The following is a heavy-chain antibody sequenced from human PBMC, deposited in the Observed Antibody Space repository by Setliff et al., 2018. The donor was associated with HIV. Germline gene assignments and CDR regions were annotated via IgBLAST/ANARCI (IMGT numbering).Heavy chain of an antibody. V-gene: IGHV3-74*01. CDR3: ARAGEYRFDY. D-gene: IGHD2-2*01. CDR1: GFTFSSYA. CDR2: INSDGSII. Sequence: TGGSLRLSCAASGFTFSSYAMSWVRQAPGEGLVWVSRINSDGSIIDYADSVKGRFTISRDNAKNTLYLQMNSLRVDDTAVYYCARAGEYRFDYWGQGTLVTVSS. J-gene: IGHJ4*02.